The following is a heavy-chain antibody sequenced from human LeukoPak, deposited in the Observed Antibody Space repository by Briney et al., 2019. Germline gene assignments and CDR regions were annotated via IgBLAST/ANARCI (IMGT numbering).Heavy chain of an antibody. CDR1: GYTFTSYD. J-gene: IGHJ6*03. V-gene: IGHV1-8*01. CDR3: ARGRMKGSLVYMDV. Sequence: ASVKVSCKASGYTFTSYDINWVRQATGQGLEWMGWMNPNSGNTGYAQKFQGRVTMTRNTSITTAYMELSSLRSEDTAVYYCARGRMKGSLVYMDVWGEGTTVTVSS. CDR2: MNPNSGNT. D-gene: IGHD3-3*01.